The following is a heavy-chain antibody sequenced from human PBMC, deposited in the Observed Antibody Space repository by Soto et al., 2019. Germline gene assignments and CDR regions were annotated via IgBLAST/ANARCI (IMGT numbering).Heavy chain of an antibody. J-gene: IGHJ6*02. D-gene: IGHD3-22*01. CDR1: GFTFSSYA. CDR2: ISGSGGSI. V-gene: IGHV3-23*01. Sequence: PGGSLRLSCAASGFTFSSYAMSWVRQAPGKGLEWVSAISGSGGSIYYADSVKGRFTISRDNSKNTLYLQMNSLRAEDTAVYYCAANRGYSYYYGMDVWGQGTTVTVSS. CDR3: AANRGYSYYYGMDV.